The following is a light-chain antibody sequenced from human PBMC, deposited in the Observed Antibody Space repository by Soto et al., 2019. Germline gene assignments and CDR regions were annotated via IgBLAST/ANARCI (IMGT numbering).Light chain of an antibody. Sequence: DIQMTQSPSTLSASVGERVTITCRASQSISSSLAWYQQKPGKAPNLLIFKASSLQSGVPSRFSGSGSGTEFSLPISSLQPDDFATYYCQQGANYPYTFGQGTKLEIK. J-gene: IGKJ2*01. V-gene: IGKV1-5*03. CDR3: QQGANYPYT. CDR1: QSISSS. CDR2: KAS.